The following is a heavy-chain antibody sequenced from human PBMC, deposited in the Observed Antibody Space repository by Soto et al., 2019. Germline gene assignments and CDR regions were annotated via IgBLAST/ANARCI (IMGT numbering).Heavy chain of an antibody. D-gene: IGHD1-7*01. CDR2: ISNDGDDK. CDR3: VKEGIELGEACDY. V-gene: IGHV3-30*18. Sequence: QVQLVESGGGVVQPGRSLRLSCAASGFTLNNYGIHWVRQAPGQGLEWVAVISNDGDDKYYAYSVKGRFTISRDNSRNTLNLQRNTQRHEDTAVYYCVKEGIELGEACDYCGQERRVSVSA. CDR1: GFTLNNYG. J-gene: IGHJ4*02.